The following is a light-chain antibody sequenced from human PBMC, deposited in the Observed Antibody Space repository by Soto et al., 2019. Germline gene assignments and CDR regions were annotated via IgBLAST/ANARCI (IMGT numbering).Light chain of an antibody. CDR1: QSVSSSY. J-gene: IGKJ2*01. V-gene: IGKV3-20*01. CDR2: GAS. CDR3: QQYGSSPYT. Sequence: EIVLTQSPGTLSLSPGERATLSCRASQSVSSSYLAWYQQKPGQAPRLLIYGASSRATGIPYRFSGSGYGTDFTLTISRLEPEDFAVYYCQQYGSSPYTFGQGTKLEIK.